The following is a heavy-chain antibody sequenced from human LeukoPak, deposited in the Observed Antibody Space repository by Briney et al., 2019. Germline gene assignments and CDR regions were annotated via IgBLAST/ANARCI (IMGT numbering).Heavy chain of an antibody. J-gene: IGHJ6*02. D-gene: IGHD4-17*01. Sequence: GASVKVSCKASGYTFTSYGISWVRQAPGQGLEWMGWISAYNGNTNYAQKLQGRVTMTTDTSTSTAYMELRSLRSDDTAVYYCARERNGERYYYYGMDVWGQGTTVTVSS. CDR1: GYTFTSYG. V-gene: IGHV1-18*01. CDR2: ISAYNGNT. CDR3: ARERNGERYYYYGMDV.